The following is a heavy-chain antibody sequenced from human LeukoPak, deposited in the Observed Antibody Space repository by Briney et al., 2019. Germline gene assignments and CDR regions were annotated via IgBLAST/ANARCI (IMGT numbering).Heavy chain of an antibody. J-gene: IGHJ4*02. D-gene: IGHD5-24*01. Sequence: PEGSLRLSCAASGFIFSSYSMNWVRHAPGKGLEWVSSINADSLKGRFTISRDNARNSLYLQINSLRVEDTAVYYCARVQRGEMATFDYWGQGTLVTVSS. CDR1: GFIFSSYS. V-gene: IGHV3-21*01. CDR3: ARVQRGEMATFDY. CDR2: I.